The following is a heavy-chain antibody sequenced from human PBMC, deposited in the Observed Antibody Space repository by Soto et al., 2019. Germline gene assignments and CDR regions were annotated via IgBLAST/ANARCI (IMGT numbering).Heavy chain of an antibody. J-gene: IGHJ4*02. V-gene: IGHV3-33*01. D-gene: IGHD2-15*01. CDR3: ARDCWSGGRFYFDY. CDR2: IWYDGSNK. CDR1: GFTFSSYG. Sequence: QVQLVESGGGVVQPGRSLRLSCAASGFTFSSYGMHWVRQAPGKGLEWVAVIWYDGSNKYYADSVKGRFTISRDNSKNTLYLQMNSLRAEDTAVYYCARDCWSGGRFYFDYWGQGTLVTVSS.